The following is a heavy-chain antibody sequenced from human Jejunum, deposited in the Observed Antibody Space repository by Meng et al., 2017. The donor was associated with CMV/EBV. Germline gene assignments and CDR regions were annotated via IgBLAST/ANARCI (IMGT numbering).Heavy chain of an antibody. Sequence: GQLVESGVDLVKPGGSLSLSCAVSGFTFSDHYMNWIRQAPGKGLEWLSYISGSSNDTNYADSVKGRFTISRDNAKNSLYLQINSLRVEDTAIYYCVRTAREAADWGQGTLVTVSS. CDR3: VRTAREAAD. CDR1: GFTFSDHY. D-gene: IGHD2-15*01. CDR2: ISGSSNDT. J-gene: IGHJ4*02. V-gene: IGHV3-11*05.